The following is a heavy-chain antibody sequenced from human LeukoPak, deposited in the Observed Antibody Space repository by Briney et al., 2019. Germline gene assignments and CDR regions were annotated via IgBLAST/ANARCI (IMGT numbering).Heavy chain of an antibody. V-gene: IGHV3-7*01. CDR3: ASIETRYSYGPTYYFDY. J-gene: IGHJ4*02. Sequence: PGGSLRLSCAASGFTFSSYAMSWVRQAPGKGLEWVANIKQDGSVKYYVDSVKGRFTISRDNAKNSLYLQMNSLRAEDTAVYYCASIETRYSYGPTYYFDYWGQGTLVTVSS. D-gene: IGHD5-18*01. CDR2: IKQDGSVK. CDR1: GFTFSSYA.